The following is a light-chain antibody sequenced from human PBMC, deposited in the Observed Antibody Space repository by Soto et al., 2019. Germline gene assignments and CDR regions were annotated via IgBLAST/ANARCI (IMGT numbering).Light chain of an antibody. Sequence: QSVLTQPPSASGTPGQRVTISCSGSNSNIGSNTVNWYQQLPGTAPKLLIYYDNLRPSGVSNRFSGSKSGNTASLTISGLQAEDEADYYCSSFRIIITPGWIFGGGTKLTVL. CDR3: SSFRIIITPGWI. CDR1: NSNIGSNT. V-gene: IGLV1-44*01. J-gene: IGLJ2*01. CDR2: YDN.